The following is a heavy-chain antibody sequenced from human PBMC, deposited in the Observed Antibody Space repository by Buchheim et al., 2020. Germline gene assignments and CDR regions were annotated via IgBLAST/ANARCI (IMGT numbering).Heavy chain of an antibody. J-gene: IGHJ6*02. CDR2: INPSGGST. CDR1: GYTFTSYY. D-gene: IGHD3-3*01. CDR3: ASGTNYDFWSGYDDKYYYYGMDV. Sequence: QVQLVQSGAEVKKPGASVKVSCKASGYTFTSYYMHWVRQAPGQGLEWMGIINPSGGSTSYAQKFQGRVTMTRDTSTSTVYMELSSLRSEDTAVYYCASGTNYDFWSGYDDKYYYYGMDVWGQGTT. V-gene: IGHV1-46*03.